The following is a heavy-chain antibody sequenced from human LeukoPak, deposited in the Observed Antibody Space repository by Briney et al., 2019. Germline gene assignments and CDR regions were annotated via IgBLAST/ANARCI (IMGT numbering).Heavy chain of an antibody. CDR3: AKSYDSSGYYYYYYYYYGMDV. J-gene: IGHJ6*02. CDR2: ISYDGSNK. D-gene: IGHD3-22*01. Sequence: GGSLRLSCAASGFTFSSYGMHWVRQAPGKGLEWVAVISYDGSNKYYADSVKGRLTISRDNSKNTLYLQMNSLRAEDTAVYYCAKSYDSSGYYYYYYYYYGMDVWGQGTTVTVSS. V-gene: IGHV3-30*18. CDR1: GFTFSSYG.